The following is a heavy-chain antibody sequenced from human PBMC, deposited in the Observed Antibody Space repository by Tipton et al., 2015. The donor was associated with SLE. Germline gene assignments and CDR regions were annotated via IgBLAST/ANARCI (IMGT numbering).Heavy chain of an antibody. CDR1: GFTFSNYW. V-gene: IGHV3-74*01. J-gene: IGHJ3*02. CDR2: IRGDGGVV. CDR3: AKDLTMIVGDAFDI. Sequence: SLRLSCAASGFTFSNYWMHWVRQVPGKGLVWVSRIRGDGGVVRYADSVKGRFTISRDNTRNTLYLQMNSLRAEDTAVYYCAKDLTMIVGDAFDIWGQGTMVTV. D-gene: IGHD3-22*01.